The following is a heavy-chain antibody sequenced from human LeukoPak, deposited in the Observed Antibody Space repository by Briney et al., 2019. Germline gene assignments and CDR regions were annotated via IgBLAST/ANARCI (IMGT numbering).Heavy chain of an antibody. J-gene: IGHJ4*02. D-gene: IGHD3-10*01. Sequence: RGSLRLSCAASGFTFSSYGMHWVRQAPGKGLEWVAGTSYDGSNKYYADFVKGRFTISRDYSKNTLYLQMNSLRAEDTAVYYCASRGGVRGIIIIDYWGQGTLVTVSS. CDR2: TSYDGSNK. V-gene: IGHV3-30*03. CDR1: GFTFSSYG. CDR3: ASRGGVRGIIIIDY.